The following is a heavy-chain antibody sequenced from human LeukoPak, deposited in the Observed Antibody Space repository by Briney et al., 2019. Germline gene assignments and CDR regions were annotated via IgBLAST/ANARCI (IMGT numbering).Heavy chain of an antibody. CDR1: GGSISSSSYY. CDR2: IYYSGST. D-gene: IGHD3-22*01. V-gene: IGHV4-39*07. CDR3: ARGRHDSSDDGVDY. Sequence: SETLSLTCTVSGGSISSSSYYWGWIRQPPGKGLEWIGSIYYSGSTYYNPSLKSRVTISVDTSKNQFSLKLSSVTAADTAVYYCARGRHDSSDDGVDYWGQGTLVTVSS. J-gene: IGHJ4*02.